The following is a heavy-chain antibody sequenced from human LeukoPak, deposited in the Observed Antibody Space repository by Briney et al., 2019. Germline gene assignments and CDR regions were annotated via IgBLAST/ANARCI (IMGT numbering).Heavy chain of an antibody. CDR3: ARRGYYDSSGYDY. D-gene: IGHD3-22*01. V-gene: IGHV3-21*01. Sequence: AGGSLRLSCAVSGFTFRSYSMNWVRQAPGKGLEWVSSISSSSSYIYYADSVKGQFTISRDNTKNSLYLQINSLRAEDTAIYYCARRGYYDSSGYDYWGQGTLVTVSS. CDR1: GFTFRSYS. CDR2: ISSSSSYI. J-gene: IGHJ4*02.